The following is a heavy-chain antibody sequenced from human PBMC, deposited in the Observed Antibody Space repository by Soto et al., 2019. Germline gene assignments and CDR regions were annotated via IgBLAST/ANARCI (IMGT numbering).Heavy chain of an antibody. V-gene: IGHV1-3*01. CDR2: INAGNGNT. J-gene: IGHJ4*02. D-gene: IGHD3-22*01. Sequence: ASVKVSCKASGYTFTSYAMHWVRQAPGQRLEWMGWINAGNGNTKYSQKLQGRVTMTTDTSTSTAYMELRSLRSDDTAVYYCARDRPILITMIVVSGDRDYWGQGTLVTVSS. CDR3: ARDRPILITMIVVSGDRDY. CDR1: GYTFTSYA.